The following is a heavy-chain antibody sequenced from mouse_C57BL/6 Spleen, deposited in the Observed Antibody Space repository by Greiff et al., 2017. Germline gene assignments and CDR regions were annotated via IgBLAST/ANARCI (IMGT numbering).Heavy chain of an antibody. CDR3: ARDYGDY. V-gene: IGHV1-54*01. Sequence: VQLQQSGAELVRPGTSVPVSCKASGYAFTNYLIEWVKQRPGQGLEWIGVINPGSGGTNYNEKFKGKATLTADKSSSTAYMQLSSLTSEDSAVYFCARDYGDYWGQGTTLTVSS. CDR1: GYAFTNYL. CDR2: INPGSGGT. J-gene: IGHJ2*01. D-gene: IGHD1-1*02.